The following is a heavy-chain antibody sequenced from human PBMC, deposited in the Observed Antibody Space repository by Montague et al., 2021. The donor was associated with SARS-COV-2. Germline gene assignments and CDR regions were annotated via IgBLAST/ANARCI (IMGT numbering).Heavy chain of an antibody. D-gene: IGHD3-9*01. CDR2: IDWDDDK. Sequence: PALVKPTQTLTLTCTFSGFSLSTSGMCVSWIRQPPGKALEWLARIDWDDDKYYSTSLKTRLTISKDTPKNQVVHTMTNMDPVDTATYYCARRTYDILTGYDYGMDVWGQGTTVTVSS. J-gene: IGHJ6*02. CDR3: ARRTYDILTGYDYGMDV. V-gene: IGHV2-70*11. CDR1: GFSLSTSGMC.